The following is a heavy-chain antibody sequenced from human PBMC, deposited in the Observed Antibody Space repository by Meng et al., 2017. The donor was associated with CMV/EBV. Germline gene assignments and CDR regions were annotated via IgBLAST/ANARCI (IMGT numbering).Heavy chain of an antibody. CDR3: AKEPSSWYRPSFDY. V-gene: IGHV3-23*01. J-gene: IGHJ4*02. CDR2: ISGSGTST. CDR1: GFTFSTYA. Sequence: GGSLRLSCAASGFTFSTYAMSWVRQAPGKGLEWVSAISGSGTSTYYADSVKGRFTISRDNSKNTLYLQMNSPRVEDTAVYYCAKEPSSWYRPSFDYWGQGTLVTVSS. D-gene: IGHD6-13*01.